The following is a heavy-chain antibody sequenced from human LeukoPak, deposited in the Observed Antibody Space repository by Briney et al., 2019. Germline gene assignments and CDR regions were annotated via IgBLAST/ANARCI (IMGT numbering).Heavy chain of an antibody. Sequence: ASVKVSCKVSGYTLTELSMHWVRQAPGKGLEWMGGFDPEDGETIYAQKFQGRVTMTEDTSTDTAYMELSSLRSEDTAVYYCAKGGGEWELRNWFDPWGQGTLVTVSS. CDR3: AKGGGEWELRNWFDP. J-gene: IGHJ5*02. CDR2: FDPEDGET. V-gene: IGHV1-24*01. CDR1: GYTLTELS. D-gene: IGHD1-26*01.